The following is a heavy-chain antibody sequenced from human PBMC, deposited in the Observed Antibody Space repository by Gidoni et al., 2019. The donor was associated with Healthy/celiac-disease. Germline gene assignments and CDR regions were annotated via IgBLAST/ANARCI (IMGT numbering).Heavy chain of an antibody. J-gene: IGHJ6*03. D-gene: IGHD3-16*02. Sequence: EVQLVESGGGLVQPGGSLRLSCAASGFTFSSYWMHWVRQAPGKGLVWVSRINSDGSSTSYADSVKGRFTISRDNAKNTLYLQMNSLRAEDTAVYYCARDSCYDYVWGSYRCYYYMDVWGKGTTVTVSS. CDR1: GFTFSSYW. V-gene: IGHV3-74*01. CDR3: ARDSCYDYVWGSYRCYYYMDV. CDR2: INSDGSST.